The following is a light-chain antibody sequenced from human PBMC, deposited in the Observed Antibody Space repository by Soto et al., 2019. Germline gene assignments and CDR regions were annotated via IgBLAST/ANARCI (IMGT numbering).Light chain of an antibody. CDR3: QQYNNWPRT. V-gene: IGKV3-15*01. CDR1: QGVSSN. Sequence: EVVMTQSPATLSVSPGERATLSCRASQGVSSNLAWYQQRPGQAPRLLIYGTSTRAAGIPARFSGSGSGTEFTLPISSLQSEDFAVYYCQQYNNWPRTFGQGTKVEIK. CDR2: GTS. J-gene: IGKJ1*01.